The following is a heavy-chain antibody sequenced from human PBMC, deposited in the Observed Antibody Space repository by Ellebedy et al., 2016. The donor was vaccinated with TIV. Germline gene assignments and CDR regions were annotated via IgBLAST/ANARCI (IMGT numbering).Heavy chain of an antibody. Sequence: MPSETLSLTCIVSGGSISRYYWSWIRQPPGRGLEWIGNIYYTGTTNYNPSLQSRVTISLDPSKNQFPLRLTSVTAADTAVYYCARIGGVSFGERHIDYWGQGTLVTVSS. CDR2: IYYTGTT. J-gene: IGHJ4*02. D-gene: IGHD3-10*01. CDR1: GGSISRYY. V-gene: IGHV4-59*01. CDR3: ARIGGVSFGERHIDY.